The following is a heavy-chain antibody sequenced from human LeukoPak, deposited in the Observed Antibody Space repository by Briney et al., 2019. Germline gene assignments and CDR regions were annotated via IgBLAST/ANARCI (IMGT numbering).Heavy chain of an antibody. V-gene: IGHV1-18*01. Sequence: ASVKVSCKASGYTFTSYDINWVRQATGQGLEWMGWISAYNGNTNYAQKLQGRVTMTTDTSTSTAYMELRSLRSDDTAVYYCARTYYYDSSGYYGYWGQGTLVTVSS. CDR3: ARTYYYDSSGYYGY. D-gene: IGHD3-22*01. CDR2: ISAYNGNT. J-gene: IGHJ4*02. CDR1: GYTFTSYD.